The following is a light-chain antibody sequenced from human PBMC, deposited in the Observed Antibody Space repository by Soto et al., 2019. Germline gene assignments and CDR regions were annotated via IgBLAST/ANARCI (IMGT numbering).Light chain of an antibody. CDR3: ATWDDSLTGWV. Sequence: QSVLTQPPSVSEAPRQKVTISCSGSSSNIGNNAVNWYHQLPGKAPKLLIYYDDLLPSGVSDRFSGSKSGTSASLAISGLQSEDEADYYCATWDDSLTGWVFGGGTKVTVL. CDR2: YDD. V-gene: IGLV1-36*01. CDR1: SSNIGNNA. J-gene: IGLJ3*02.